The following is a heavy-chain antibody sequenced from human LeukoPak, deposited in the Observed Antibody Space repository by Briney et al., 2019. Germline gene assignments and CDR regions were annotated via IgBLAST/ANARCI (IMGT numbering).Heavy chain of an antibody. D-gene: IGHD4-17*01. J-gene: IGHJ3*02. V-gene: IGHV3-23*01. CDR2: ITGTGST. CDR1: GFTFNNFA. CDR3: AKSTVTTTAAYDI. Sequence: GGSLRLSCAASGFTFNNFAMNWVRQAPGKGLEWVSAITGTGSTYYADSVRGRFTISRDISTAILFLQMNSLRGEDTALYYCAKSTVTTTAAYDIWGRGKVVTISS.